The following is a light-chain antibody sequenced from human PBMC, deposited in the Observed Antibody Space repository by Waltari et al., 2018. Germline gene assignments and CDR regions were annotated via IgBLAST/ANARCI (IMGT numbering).Light chain of an antibody. J-gene: IGLJ1*01. V-gene: IGLV2-23*02. Sequence: QSALTQPASVSGSPGQSITISCTGSSSDVGGYSLVSWYQQHPGKAPKLMIYAVTKRPSGVSHRFSGSKSGNTASLTISGLQTEDEADYYCCSYAGSTTSSVVFGTGTKAIVL. CDR3: CSYAGSTTSSVV. CDR2: AVT. CDR1: SSDVGGYSL.